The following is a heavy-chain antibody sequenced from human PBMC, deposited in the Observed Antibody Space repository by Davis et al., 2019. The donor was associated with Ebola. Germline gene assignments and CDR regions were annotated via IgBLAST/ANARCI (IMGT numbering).Heavy chain of an antibody. D-gene: IGHD3-3*01. J-gene: IGHJ4*02. Sequence: PGGSLRLSCAASGFTFDDYAMHWVRQAPGKGLEWVSGISWNSGSIGYADSVKGRFTISRDNSKNTLYLQMNSLRAEDTAVYYCARPSYDSPDYWGQGTLVTVSS. CDR1: GFTFDDYA. CDR2: ISWNSGSI. CDR3: ARPSYDSPDY. V-gene: IGHV3-9*01.